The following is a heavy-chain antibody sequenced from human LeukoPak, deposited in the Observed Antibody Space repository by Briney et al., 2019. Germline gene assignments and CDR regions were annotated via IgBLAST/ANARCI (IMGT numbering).Heavy chain of an antibody. CDR3: ATVMMGSGSYYADY. CDR1: GYTFTSHG. D-gene: IGHD1-26*01. V-gene: IGHV1-18*01. Sequence: ASVKVSCKASGYTFTSHGISWVRQAPGQGLEWMGWISAYNGNTNYAQKLQGRVTMTTDTSTSTAYMELRSLRSDDTAVYYCATVMMGSGSYYADYWGQGTLVTVSS. J-gene: IGHJ4*02. CDR2: ISAYNGNT.